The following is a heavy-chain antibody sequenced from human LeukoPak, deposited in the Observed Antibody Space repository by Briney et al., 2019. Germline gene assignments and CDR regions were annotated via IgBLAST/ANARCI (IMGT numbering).Heavy chain of an antibody. V-gene: IGHV5-51*01. CDR1: GYVFTSYW. D-gene: IGHD7-27*01. CDR3: ARQTAMGRSGDY. CDR2: IDPSDSDI. J-gene: IGHJ4*02. Sequence: GASLKISCKASGYVFTSYWIGWVRQMPGKGLEWMGIIDPSDSDIRYTPSFQGQVTISADKSLSTAYLQWNSLKASDTAIYYCARQTAMGRSGDYWGQGTLVTVSS.